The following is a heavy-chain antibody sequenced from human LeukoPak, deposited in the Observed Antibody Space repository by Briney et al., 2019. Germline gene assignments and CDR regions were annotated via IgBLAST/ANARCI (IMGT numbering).Heavy chain of an antibody. D-gene: IGHD3-10*01. Sequence: PGGSLRLSCAASGFTFSSYSMNWVRQAPGKGLEWVSSISSTSSTIYYADSVKGRFTISRDNAKNSVFLQMNSLRDEDTAVYYCARSRGFDYWGQGTLVTVSS. CDR3: ARSRGFDY. CDR2: ISSTSSTI. CDR1: GFTFSSYS. V-gene: IGHV3-48*02. J-gene: IGHJ4*02.